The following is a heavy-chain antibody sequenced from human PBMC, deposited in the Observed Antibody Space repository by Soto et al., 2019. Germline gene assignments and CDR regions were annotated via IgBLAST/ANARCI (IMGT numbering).Heavy chain of an antibody. CDR1: GGSISSGGFY. CDR2: VFYIGGT. CDR3: GRLEGLATISYYFDY. Sequence: PSETLSLTCTVSGGSISSGGFYWSWIRQHPGKGLEWIGSVFYIGGTYYNPSLESRVTISVDKSKNQFSLKLMSLSAADTAVYYCGRLEGLATISYYFDYWGQGALVTVSS. J-gene: IGHJ4*02. D-gene: IGHD3-9*01. V-gene: IGHV4-39*01.